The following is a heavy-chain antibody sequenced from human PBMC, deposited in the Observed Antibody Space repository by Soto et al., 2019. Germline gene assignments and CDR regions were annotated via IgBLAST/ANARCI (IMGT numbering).Heavy chain of an antibody. CDR3: AKDNSQARAPFDY. CDR2: ISYDGSNK. CDR1: GFTFSSYG. Sequence: GGSLRLSCAASGFTFSSYGMHWVRQAPGKGLEWVAVISYDGSNKYYADSVKGRFTISRDNSKNTLYLQMNSLRAEDTAVYYCAKDNSQARAPFDYLGQGTLVTVSS. J-gene: IGHJ4*02. D-gene: IGHD1-20*01. V-gene: IGHV3-30*18.